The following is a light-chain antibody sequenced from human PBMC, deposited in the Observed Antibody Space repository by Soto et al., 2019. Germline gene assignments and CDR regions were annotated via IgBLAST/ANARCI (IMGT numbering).Light chain of an antibody. CDR1: QSLTSSS. Sequence: DIVLTQSPVTLSLSPGEGATLSCRASQSLTSSSLAWYQQKPGQSPTLLIFRASNRATGVPDRFSASESGTDFTLTISSLDPEDFALYFCHQYGSSPYTFGQGTKLDMK. V-gene: IGKV3-20*01. CDR3: HQYGSSPYT. J-gene: IGKJ2*01. CDR2: RAS.